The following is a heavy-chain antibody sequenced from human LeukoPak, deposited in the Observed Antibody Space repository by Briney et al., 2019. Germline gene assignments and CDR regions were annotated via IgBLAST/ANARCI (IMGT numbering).Heavy chain of an antibody. CDR2: ISGSGGST. Sequence: GGSLRLSCAASGFTVSSYEMNWVRQAPGKGLEWVSAISGSGGSTYYADSVKGRFTISRDNSKNTLYLQMNSLRAEDTAVYYCAKEVQQWLVLGLWDYWGQGTLVTVSS. V-gene: IGHV3-23*01. J-gene: IGHJ4*02. CDR3: AKEVQQWLVLGLWDY. D-gene: IGHD6-19*01. CDR1: GFTVSSYE.